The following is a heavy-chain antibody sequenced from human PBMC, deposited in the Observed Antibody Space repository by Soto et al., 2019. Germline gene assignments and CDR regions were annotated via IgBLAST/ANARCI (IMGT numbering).Heavy chain of an antibody. V-gene: IGHV3-74*01. D-gene: IGHD3-3*01. CDR3: ARDGGKDYDFWSGPLGDYYYYGMDV. J-gene: IGHJ6*02. Sequence: PGGSLRLSCAASGFTFSSYWMHWVRQAPGKGLVWVSRINSDGSSTSYADSVKGRFTISRDNAKNTLYLQMNSLRAEDTAVYYCARDGGKDYDFWSGPLGDYYYYGMDVWGQGTTVTVSS. CDR2: INSDGSST. CDR1: GFTFSSYW.